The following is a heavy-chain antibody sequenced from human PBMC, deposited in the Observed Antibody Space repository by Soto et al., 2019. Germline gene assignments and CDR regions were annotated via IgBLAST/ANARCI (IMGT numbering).Heavy chain of an antibody. CDR2: ISKDGLDR. Sequence: GGSLRLSCVVSGFTFSDFGRHWVRQSPGEGLAWVASISKDGLDRYYSESVKGRFTISRDDSKNTVFLQMNRLKVEDTAAYFWASPREGQWLVFDHWGQRTLVTVSS. J-gene: IGHJ4*02. CDR1: GFTFSDFG. CDR3: ASPREGQWLVFDH. D-gene: IGHD6-19*01. V-gene: IGHV3-30*19.